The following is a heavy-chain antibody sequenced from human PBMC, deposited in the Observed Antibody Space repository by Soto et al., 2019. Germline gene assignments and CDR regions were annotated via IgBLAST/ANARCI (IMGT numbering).Heavy chain of an antibody. CDR2: IYYSGST. CDR3: ARSEMATTSSDAFDI. D-gene: IGHD5-12*01. V-gene: IGHV4-39*01. Sequence: QLQLQESGPGLVKPSETLSLTCTVSGGSISSSSYYWGWIRQPPGKGLEWIGSIYYSGSTYYNPSLKSRVTIAVATSKNQFSLELSSVTAADTAVYYCARSEMATTSSDAFDIWGQGTMVTVSS. J-gene: IGHJ3*02. CDR1: GGSISSSSYY.